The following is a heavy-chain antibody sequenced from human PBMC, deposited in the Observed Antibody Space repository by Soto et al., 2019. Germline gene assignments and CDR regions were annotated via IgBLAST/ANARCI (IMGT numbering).Heavy chain of an antibody. CDR3: ARDSLGYCSSTSCYDWFDP. CDR1: GYTFTSYG. Sequence: ASVKVSCKASGYTFTSYGISWVRQAPGQGLEWMGWISAYNGNTNYAQKLQGRVTMTTDTSTSTAYMELRSLRSDDTAVYYCARDSLGYCSSTSCYDWFDPWGQGTLVTVSS. D-gene: IGHD2-2*01. V-gene: IGHV1-18*01. CDR2: ISAYNGNT. J-gene: IGHJ5*02.